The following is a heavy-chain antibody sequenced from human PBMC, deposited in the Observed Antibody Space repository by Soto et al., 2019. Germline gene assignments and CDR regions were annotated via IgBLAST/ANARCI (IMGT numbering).Heavy chain of an antibody. J-gene: IGHJ4*02. CDR3: ARSFGSGWYYFDY. V-gene: IGHV4-39*01. CDR2: IYYSGST. D-gene: IGHD6-19*01. Sequence: QLQLQESGPGLVKPSETLSLTCTVSGGSISSSSYYWGWIRQPPGKGLEWIGSIYYSGSTYYNPSLKSRVTISVDTSKNQFSLKLSSVTAADTSVYYCARSFGSGWYYFDYWGQGTLVTVSS. CDR1: GGSISSSSYY.